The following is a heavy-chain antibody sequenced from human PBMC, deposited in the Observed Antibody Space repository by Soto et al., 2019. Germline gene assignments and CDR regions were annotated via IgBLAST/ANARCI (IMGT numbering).Heavy chain of an antibody. CDR2: IYYSGST. D-gene: IGHD3-10*01. CDR1: VCSIRSYY. CDR3: ARDASGYYGSGSWWWFDP. J-gene: IGHJ5*02. Sequence: PSETLSRACTVSVCSIRSYYWSWIRQPPGKGLEWIGYIYYSGSTNYNPSLKSRVTISVDTSKNQFSLKLSSVTAADTAVYYCARDASGYYGSGSWWWFDPWGQGTLVTVSS. V-gene: IGHV4-59*01.